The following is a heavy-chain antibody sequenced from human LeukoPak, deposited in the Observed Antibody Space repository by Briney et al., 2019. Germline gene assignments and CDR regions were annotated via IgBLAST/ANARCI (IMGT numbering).Heavy chain of an antibody. CDR3: ARDYFTFGGVIVAS. D-gene: IGHD3-16*02. CDR2: ISSSGSTI. Sequence: GGSLRLSCAASGFTFSDYYMSWIRQAPGKGLEWVSYISSSGSTIHYADSVKGRSTISRDNAKTSLYLQMNSLRAEDTAVYYCARDYFTFGGVIVASWGQGTLVTVSS. J-gene: IGHJ5*02. V-gene: IGHV3-11*04. CDR1: GFTFSDYY.